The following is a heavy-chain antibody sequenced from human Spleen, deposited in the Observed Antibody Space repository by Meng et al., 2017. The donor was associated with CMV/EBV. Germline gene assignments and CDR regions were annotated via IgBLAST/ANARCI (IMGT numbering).Heavy chain of an antibody. CDR2: IYPGDSDT. CDR1: GYSFTSYW. J-gene: IGHJ6*02. V-gene: IGHV5-51*01. Sequence: GESLKISCKGSGYSFTSYWIGWVRQMPGKGLEWMGIIYPGDSDTRYSPSFQGQVTISADKSISTAYLQWSSLKASDTATYYCARMYDFWSGYPYGMDVWGQGTTVTVS. D-gene: IGHD3-3*01. CDR3: ARMYDFWSGYPYGMDV.